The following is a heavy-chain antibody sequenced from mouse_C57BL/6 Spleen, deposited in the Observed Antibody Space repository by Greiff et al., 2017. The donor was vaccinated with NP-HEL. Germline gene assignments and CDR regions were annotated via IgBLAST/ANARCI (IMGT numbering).Heavy chain of an antibody. CDR2: IWSGGST. J-gene: IGHJ1*03. CDR1: GFSLTSYG. D-gene: IGHD2-4*01. Sequence: QVQLQQSGPGLVQPSQSLSITCTVSGFSLTSYGVHWVCQSPGKGLEWLGVIWSGGSTDYNAAFISRLSISKDNAKSQVFFKMNSLQAYDTTIYYCASQSGMITYFDVWGTGTTVTVSS. V-gene: IGHV2-2*01. CDR3: ASQSGMITYFDV.